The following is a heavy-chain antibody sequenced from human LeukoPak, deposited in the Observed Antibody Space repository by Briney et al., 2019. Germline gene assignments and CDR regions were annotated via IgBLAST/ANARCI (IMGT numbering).Heavy chain of an antibody. Sequence: PGGSLRLSCAASGFTVSSNYMSWVRQAPGKGLEWVSVIYSGGSTYYADSVKGRFTISRHNSKNTLYLQMNSLRAEDTAVYYCASEGHYYDSSGHTHYFDYWGQGTMVTVSS. CDR1: GFTVSSNY. V-gene: IGHV3-53*04. D-gene: IGHD3-22*01. CDR3: ASEGHYYDSSGHTHYFDY. J-gene: IGHJ4*02. CDR2: IYSGGST.